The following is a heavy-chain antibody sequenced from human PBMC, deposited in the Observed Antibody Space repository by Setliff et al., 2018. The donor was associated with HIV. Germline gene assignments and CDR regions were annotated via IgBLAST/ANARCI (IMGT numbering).Heavy chain of an antibody. CDR1: GGSFRSSRYY. CDR3: ARASLWFGELLIDY. CDR2: IYYTGRT. V-gene: IGHV4-39*01. Sequence: LSLTCSVSGGSFRSSRYYWGWVRQPPGRRLEWIGGIYYTGRTYYNPSLRSRVTISVDTSKNQFSLKLSSVTATDTAVFYCARASLWFGELLIDYWGQGMLVTVSS. J-gene: IGHJ4*02. D-gene: IGHD3-10*01.